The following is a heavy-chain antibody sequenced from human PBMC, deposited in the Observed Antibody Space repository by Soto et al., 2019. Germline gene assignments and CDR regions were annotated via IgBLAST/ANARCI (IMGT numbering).Heavy chain of an antibody. CDR3: VSWVSAHFDN. CDR1: GFTLDNG. Sequence: GGSLRLSCAASGFTLDNGMTWVRQAPGKGLEWISTIDYSGANTHYADSVEGRFTISRDKSRNTVALQMSNLRAEDTALYYCVSWVSAHFDNWGQGTLVTVSS. D-gene: IGHD2-8*01. V-gene: IGHV3-23*01. J-gene: IGHJ4*02. CDR2: IDYSGANT.